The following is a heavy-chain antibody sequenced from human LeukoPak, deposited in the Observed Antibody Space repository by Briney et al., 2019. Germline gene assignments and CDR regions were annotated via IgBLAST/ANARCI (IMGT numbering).Heavy chain of an antibody. Sequence: GGSLRLSCAASGFTFTTRGMHWVRQAPGKGPQWVAFAGNDGRIKYNENSVEGRFTISRDNSKNTLYLQMNSLRPEDTAVYYCARERIGYCSSTSCQTSDYWGQGTLVTVSS. CDR1: GFTFTTRG. CDR2: AGNDGRIK. V-gene: IGHV3-30*02. J-gene: IGHJ4*02. D-gene: IGHD2-2*01. CDR3: ARERIGYCSSTSCQTSDY.